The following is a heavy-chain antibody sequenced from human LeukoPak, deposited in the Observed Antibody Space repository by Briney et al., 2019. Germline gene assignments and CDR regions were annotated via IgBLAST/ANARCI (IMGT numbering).Heavy chain of an antibody. CDR1: GFTLRNYW. D-gene: IGHD6-6*01. Sequence: GGSLRLSCAASGFTLRNYWMHWVRQVPGKRLVWVSRISGDGSVTNYADFVKGRFTISRDNAKNTLFLQINSLRAEDTAVYYCARYSSSSGGASYYLDYWGHGTLVTVSS. J-gene: IGHJ4*01. CDR3: ARYSSSSGGASYYLDY. CDR2: ISGDGSVT. V-gene: IGHV3-74*01.